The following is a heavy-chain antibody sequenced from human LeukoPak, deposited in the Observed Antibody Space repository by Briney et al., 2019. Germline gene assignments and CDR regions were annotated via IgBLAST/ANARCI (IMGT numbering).Heavy chain of an antibody. CDR1: GYTFTSYY. D-gene: IGHD4-17*01. J-gene: IGHJ5*02. CDR3: ARQGGGTTVTTSWFDP. Sequence: ASVKVSCKASGYTFTSYYMHWVRQAPGQGLEWMGIINPSGGSTSYAQKFQGRVTMTRDMSTSTVYMELSSLRSEDTAVYYCARQGGGTTVTTSWFDPWGQGTLATVSS. V-gene: IGHV1-46*01. CDR2: INPSGGST.